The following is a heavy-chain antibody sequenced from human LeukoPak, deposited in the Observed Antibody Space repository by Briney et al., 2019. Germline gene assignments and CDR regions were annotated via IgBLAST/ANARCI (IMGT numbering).Heavy chain of an antibody. J-gene: IGHJ6*03. Sequence: SETLSLTCSVSGDSISSFYWSWIRQPPGKGLEWIGYIYYIGSPSYSPSLKSRVTISADRSMNQFSLKVNSVTAADTAVYFCARARVPTALSAWYMDVWGKGTTVTVSS. CDR1: GDSISSFY. V-gene: IGHV4-59*12. CDR2: IYYIGSP. D-gene: IGHD2-21*02. CDR3: ARARVPTALSAWYMDV.